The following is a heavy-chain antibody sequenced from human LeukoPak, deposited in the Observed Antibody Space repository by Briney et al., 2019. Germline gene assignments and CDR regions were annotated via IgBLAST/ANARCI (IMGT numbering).Heavy chain of an antibody. V-gene: IGHV4-59*01. D-gene: IGHD3-22*01. CDR2: IYYSXSX. CDR3: ARAQVRVSAFDI. J-gene: IGHJ3*02. CDR1: GGSXSSYY. Sequence: SETLSLTCTVSGGSXSSYYWSWIRQPPGKGLEWIGYIYYSXSXXXXXXXXXRXTISVDTSKNQFSLKLSSVTAADTAVYYCARAQVRVSAFDIWGQGTMVTVSS.